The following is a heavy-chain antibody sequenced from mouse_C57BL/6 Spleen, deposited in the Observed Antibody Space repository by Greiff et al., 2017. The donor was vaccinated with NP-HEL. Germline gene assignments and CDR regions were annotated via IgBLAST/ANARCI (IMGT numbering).Heavy chain of an antibody. Sequence: EVKLVESGGGLVKPGGSLKLSCAASGFTFSDYGMHWVRQAPEKGLEWVAYISSGSSTIYYADTVKGRFTISRDNAKNTLFLQMTSLRSEDTAMYYCARGQDYYGSTAWFAYWGQGTLVTVSA. CDR2: ISSGSSTI. CDR3: ARGQDYYGSTAWFAY. J-gene: IGHJ3*01. D-gene: IGHD1-1*01. CDR1: GFTFSDYG. V-gene: IGHV5-17*01.